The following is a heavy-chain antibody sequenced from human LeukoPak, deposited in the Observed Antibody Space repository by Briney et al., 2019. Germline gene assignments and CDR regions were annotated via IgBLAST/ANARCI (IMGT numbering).Heavy chain of an antibody. CDR3: VVVVEPPDSDGFDV. CDR2: INADGSTT. V-gene: IGHV3-74*01. CDR1: GFTLGNSW. J-gene: IGHJ3*01. D-gene: IGHD1-14*01. Sequence: PGGSLRLSCAASGFTLGNSWVHWVRHAPGKGLVWVSLINADGSTTTYADSVKGRFTISRDNARNTVSLQMNSLTIEDTAVYYCVVVVEPPDSDGFDVWGQGTMITVSS.